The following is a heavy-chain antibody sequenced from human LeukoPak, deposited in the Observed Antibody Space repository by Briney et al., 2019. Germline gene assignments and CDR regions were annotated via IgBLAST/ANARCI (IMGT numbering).Heavy chain of an antibody. J-gene: IGHJ6*02. V-gene: IGHV3-23*01. CDR1: GFTLSSYA. CDR2: ISGSGGST. Sequence: PGGSLRLSCAASGFTLSSYAMSWVRQAPGKGLEWVSAISGSGGSTYYADSVKGRFTISRDNSKNTLYLQMNSLRAEDTAVYYCAKARYYYYGMDVWGQGTTVTVSS. CDR3: AKARYYYYGMDV.